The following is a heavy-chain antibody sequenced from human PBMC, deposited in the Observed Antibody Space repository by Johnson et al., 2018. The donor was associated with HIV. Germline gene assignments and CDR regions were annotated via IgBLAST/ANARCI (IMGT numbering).Heavy chain of an antibody. CDR3: AREGEDAFAI. V-gene: IGHV3-66*01. J-gene: IGHJ3*02. CDR1: GFTFSSYA. D-gene: IGHD1-26*01. CDR2: IYSGGST. Sequence: VQLVESGGGVVQPGRSLRLSCAASGFTFSSYAMHWVRQAPGKGLEWVAVIYSGGSTYYADSVKGRFTISRDNSKNTLYLQMNSLRVEDTAVYYCAREGEDAFAIWGQGTMVTVSS.